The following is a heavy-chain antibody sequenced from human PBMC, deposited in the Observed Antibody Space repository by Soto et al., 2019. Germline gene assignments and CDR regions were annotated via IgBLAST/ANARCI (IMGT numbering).Heavy chain of an antibody. V-gene: IGHV1-69*13. J-gene: IGHJ4*02. Sequence: SVKVSCKASGGTFSSYAISWVRQAPGQGLEWMGGIIPIFGTANYAQKFQGRVTITADESTSTAYMELSSLRSEDTAVYYCARDGDYSSSSGGFDYWGQGTLVTVSS. CDR3: ARDGDYSSSSGGFDY. D-gene: IGHD6-6*01. CDR1: GGTFSSYA. CDR2: IIPIFGTA.